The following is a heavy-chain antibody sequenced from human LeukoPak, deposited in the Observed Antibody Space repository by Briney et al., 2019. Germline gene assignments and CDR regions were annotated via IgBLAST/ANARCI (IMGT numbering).Heavy chain of an antibody. V-gene: IGHV3-30-3*01. J-gene: IGHJ6*02. CDR3: AREVGYSSGWYDTRDYGMDV. CDR2: ISYDGSNK. CDR1: GFTFSSYA. D-gene: IGHD6-19*01. Sequence: GGSLRLSCAASGFTFSSYAMHWVRQAPGKGLEWVAVISYDGSNKYYADSVKGRFTISRDNSKNTLYLQMNSLRAEDTAVYYCAREVGYSSGWYDTRDYGMDVWGQGTTVTVSS.